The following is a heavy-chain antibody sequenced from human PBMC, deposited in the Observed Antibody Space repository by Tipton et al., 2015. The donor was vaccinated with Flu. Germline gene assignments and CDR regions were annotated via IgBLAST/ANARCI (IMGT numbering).Heavy chain of an antibody. D-gene: IGHD1-26*01. CDR2: IYYSGST. Sequence: TLSLTCTVSGGSISSSSYYWGWIRQPPGKGLEWIGSIYYSGSTYYNPSLKSRVTISVDTSKNQFSLKLSSVTAADTAVYYCAISGGLTDVFDIWGQGTMVIVSS. CDR3: AISGGLTDVFDI. V-gene: IGHV4-39*01. J-gene: IGHJ3*02. CDR1: GGSISSSSYY.